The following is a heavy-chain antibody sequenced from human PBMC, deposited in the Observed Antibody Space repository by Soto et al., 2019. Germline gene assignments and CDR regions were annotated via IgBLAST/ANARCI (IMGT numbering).Heavy chain of an antibody. CDR1: GYIFTGYY. V-gene: IGHV1-2*02. D-gene: IGHD2-2*01. CDR3: ARERYCSSTSCYEYAMDV. J-gene: IGHJ6*02. CDR2: INPNSGGT. Sequence: QVQLVQSGAEVKKPGASVKVSCKASGYIFTGYYIHWVRQAPGQGLEWMGWINPNSGGTNYAQKFQGRVTMTRDTSISTAYMELSRMRSDGTAVYYCARERYCSSTSCYEYAMDVWGQGTTVTVSS.